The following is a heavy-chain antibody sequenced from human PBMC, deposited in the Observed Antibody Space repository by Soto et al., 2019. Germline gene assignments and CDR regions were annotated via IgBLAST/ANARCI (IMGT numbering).Heavy chain of an antibody. J-gene: IGHJ4*02. CDR1: GDTFSFYS. D-gene: IGHD3-10*01. Sequence: QVQLVQSGAEVKRPGSSVKVSCKASGDTFSFYSINLVRQAPGLGLEWMGRVNPILSMSNYAQRFQGRVTMTADKSTSTAYMELRGLRSEDTAMYYCATSYGSGYRAFDYWGQGALVTVSS. CDR3: ATSYGSGYRAFDY. CDR2: VNPILSMS. V-gene: IGHV1-69*04.